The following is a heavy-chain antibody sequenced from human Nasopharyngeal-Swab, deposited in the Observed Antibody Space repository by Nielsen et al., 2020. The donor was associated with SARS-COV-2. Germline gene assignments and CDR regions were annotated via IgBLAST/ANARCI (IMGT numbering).Heavy chain of an antibody. CDR3: ARSGGQSTEYNWFDT. CDR2: IYYIGNT. Sequence: SETLSLTCTVSGGSMSRYWWSWIRQTPGKGLEWIGDIYYIGNTNYHPSLRSRVTTSVDTSKNQFSLRLSSVTAADTAVYYCARSGGQSTEYNWFDTWGQGTLVTVSS. D-gene: IGHD2-15*01. J-gene: IGHJ5*02. V-gene: IGHV4-59*01. CDR1: GGSMSRYW.